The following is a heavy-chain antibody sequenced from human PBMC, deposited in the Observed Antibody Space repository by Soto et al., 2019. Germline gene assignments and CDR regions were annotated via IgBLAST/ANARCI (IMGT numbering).Heavy chain of an antibody. J-gene: IGHJ4*02. CDR1: GYSFTSYW. D-gene: IGHD3-22*01. V-gene: IGHV5-51*01. Sequence: GESLKISCKGSGYSFTSYWIGWVRQMPGKGLEWMGIIYPGDSDTGYSPSFQGQVTISADKSISTAYLQWSSLKASDTAMYYCARFLHYYDSSGQRYFDYWGQGTLVTVSS. CDR3: ARFLHYYDSSGQRYFDY. CDR2: IYPGDSDT.